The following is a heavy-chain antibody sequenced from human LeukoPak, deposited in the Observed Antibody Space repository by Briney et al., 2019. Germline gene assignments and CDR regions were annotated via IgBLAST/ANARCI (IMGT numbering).Heavy chain of an antibody. Sequence: ASVKVSCKASGYTFTSYYMHWVRQAPGQGLEWMGIINPSGGSTSYAQKFQGRVTMTRDTSTSTVYMELSSLRSEDTAVYYCAKARGLIGGAFDIWGQGTMVTVSS. CDR1: GYTFTSYY. J-gene: IGHJ3*02. D-gene: IGHD3-22*01. V-gene: IGHV1-46*01. CDR2: INPSGGST. CDR3: AKARGLIGGAFDI.